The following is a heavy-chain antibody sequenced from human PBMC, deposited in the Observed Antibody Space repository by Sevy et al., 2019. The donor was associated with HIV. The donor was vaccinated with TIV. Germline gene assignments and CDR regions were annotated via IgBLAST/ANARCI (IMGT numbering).Heavy chain of an antibody. J-gene: IGHJ3*02. CDR1: GYTFTGYY. Sequence: ASVKVSCKASGYTFTGYYMHWVRQAPGQGLEWMGRINPNSGGTNYAQKFQGRVTMTRDTSISTAYMELSRLRSDDTAVYYCARASDYDILTGYDAFDIRGQRTLVTDSS. CDR2: INPNSGGT. CDR3: ARASDYDILTGYDAFDI. V-gene: IGHV1-2*06. D-gene: IGHD3-9*01.